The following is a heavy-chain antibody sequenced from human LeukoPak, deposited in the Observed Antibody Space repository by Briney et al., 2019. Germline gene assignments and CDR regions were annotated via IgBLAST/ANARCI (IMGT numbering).Heavy chain of an antibody. J-gene: IGHJ4*02. CDR3: AKGDVDSPMNFYH. D-gene: IGHD5-12*01. Sequence: PGGSLRLSCAASGFIFDDFTIHRVRQVPGKGLGWVSLINWDGGSTYYADSVKGRFTISRDNSKNSLYLQMDSLTTEDTAFYYCAKGDVDSPMNFYHWGQGTLVTVSS. CDR1: GFIFDDFT. CDR2: INWDGGST. V-gene: IGHV3-43*01.